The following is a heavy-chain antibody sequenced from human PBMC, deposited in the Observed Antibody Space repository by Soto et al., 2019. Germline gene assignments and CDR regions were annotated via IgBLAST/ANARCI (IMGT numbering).Heavy chain of an antibody. CDR1: GGSISSYY. D-gene: IGHD6-13*01. CDR2: IYYSGST. V-gene: IGHV4-59*01. CDR3: ARALGYSSSWSISWWFDP. Sequence: SETLSLTCTVSGGSISSYYWSWIRQPPGKGLEWIGYIYYSGSTNYNPSLKSRVTISVDTSKNQFSLKLSSVTAADTAVYYCARALGYSSSWSISWWFDPWGQGTLVTVSS. J-gene: IGHJ5*02.